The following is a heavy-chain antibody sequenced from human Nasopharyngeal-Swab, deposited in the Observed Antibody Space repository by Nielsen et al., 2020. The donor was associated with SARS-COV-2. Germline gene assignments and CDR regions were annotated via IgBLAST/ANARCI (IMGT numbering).Heavy chain of an antibody. CDR1: GFRFSTYW. CDR3: ARQGVFVPAYFHQYYMDV. CDR2: IKQDGSEK. J-gene: IGHJ6*03. V-gene: IGHV3-7*03. Sequence: AGSLTLSCAASGFRFSTYWMTCVSQAPGKGLEWVANIKQDGSEKYYVDSVKGRFTVSRDNPKNLLYLQVNSLSAEDTAVYYCARQGVFVPAYFHQYYMDVWGKGTTVTVSS. D-gene: IGHD3-16*02.